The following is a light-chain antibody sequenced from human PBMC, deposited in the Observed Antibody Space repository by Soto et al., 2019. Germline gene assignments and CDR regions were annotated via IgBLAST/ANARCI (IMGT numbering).Light chain of an antibody. CDR2: AAS. Sequence: DIQMTQTPSSLSASVGDRVTITFGASQSISSYLNCSQQKPGQAPKLLIYAASSLQSGVPSRFSGSGSGTDFTLTISSLEPDDFAPYYCQQYNSYSWTFGQGTKVDIK. CDR1: QSISSY. CDR3: QQYNSYSWT. J-gene: IGKJ1*01. V-gene: IGKV1-39*01.